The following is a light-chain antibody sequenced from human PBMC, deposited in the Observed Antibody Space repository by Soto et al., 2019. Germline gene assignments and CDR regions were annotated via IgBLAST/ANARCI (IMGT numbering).Light chain of an antibody. CDR2: KAS. V-gene: IGKV1-5*03. Sequence: DIQMTQSPSTLSGSVGDRVTITCRASQTISSWLAWYQQKPGKAPKLLIYKASTLKIGVPSRFSGSGSGPEFTLTISSLQADDFATYYCQHYNSYSEAFGQGTKVELK. CDR1: QTISSW. CDR3: QHYNSYSEA. J-gene: IGKJ1*01.